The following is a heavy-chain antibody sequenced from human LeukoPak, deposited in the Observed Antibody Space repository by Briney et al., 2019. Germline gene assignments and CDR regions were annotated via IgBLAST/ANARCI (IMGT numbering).Heavy chain of an antibody. Sequence: SETLSLTCTVSGDSITSTSYFWGWIRQPPGKGLEWIGSIYYSGSTYYNPSLKSRVTISVDTSKNQFSLKLSSVTAADTAVYYCARLIDNPLYYYDSSGYGNWGQGTLVTVSS. J-gene: IGHJ4*02. V-gene: IGHV4-39*07. D-gene: IGHD3-22*01. CDR2: IYYSGST. CDR3: ARLIDNPLYYYDSSGYGN. CDR1: GDSITSTSYF.